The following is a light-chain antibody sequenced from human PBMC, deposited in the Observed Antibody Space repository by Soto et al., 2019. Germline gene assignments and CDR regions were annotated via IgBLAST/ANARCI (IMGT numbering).Light chain of an antibody. CDR3: NSQTRSGIRV. CDR1: SSDVGNNNH. CDR2: EVS. J-gene: IGLJ1*01. V-gene: IGLV2-14*01. Sequence: QSALTQPASVSGSPGQSITISCTGTSSDVGNNNHVSWYQHHPGKAPKLMIYEVSYRPSGVSNRFSGSKSGYTASLTISGLQAEDEADYYFNSQTRSGIRVFGTGTKLTVL.